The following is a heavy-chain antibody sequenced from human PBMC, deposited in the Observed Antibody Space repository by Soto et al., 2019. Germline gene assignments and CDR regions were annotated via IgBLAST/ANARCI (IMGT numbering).Heavy chain of an antibody. CDR1: GGSISSGDYY. D-gene: IGHD3-22*01. J-gene: IGHJ2*01. V-gene: IGHV4-30-4*01. Sequence: QVQLQESGPGLVKPSQTLSLTCTVSGGSISSGDYYWSWIRQPPGKGLEWIGYIYYSGSTYYNPSLKSRVTISVDTSKNQFSLKLSSVTAAATAVYYCARGDSSGYWDYWYFDLWGRGTLVTVSS. CDR3: ARGDSSGYWDYWYFDL. CDR2: IYYSGST.